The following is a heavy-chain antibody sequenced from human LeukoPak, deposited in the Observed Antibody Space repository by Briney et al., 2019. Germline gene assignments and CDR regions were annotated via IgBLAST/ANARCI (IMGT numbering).Heavy chain of an antibody. CDR1: GFTFSNAW. D-gene: IGHD6-19*01. J-gene: IGHJ4*02. V-gene: IGHV3-15*01. CDR2: IKSKTDGGST. Sequence: GGSLRLSCAASGFTFSNAWMSWVRQAPGKGLEWVGRIKSKTDGGSTDYAAPVKGRFTISRDDSKNTLYLQMNSLKTEDTAVYYCTTDPGYSSGWYVYWGQGTLVTVSS. CDR3: TTDPGYSSGWYVY.